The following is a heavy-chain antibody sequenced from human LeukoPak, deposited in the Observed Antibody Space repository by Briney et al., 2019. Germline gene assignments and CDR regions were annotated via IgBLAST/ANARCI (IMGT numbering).Heavy chain of an antibody. J-gene: IGHJ4*02. D-gene: IGHD3-10*01. V-gene: IGHV1-18*04. Sequence: ASVKVSCKASGYTFTGYYMHWVRQAPGQGLEWMGWISAYNGNTNYAQKLQGRVTMTTDTSTSTAYMELRSLRSDDTAVYYCARDAYYGFDYWGQGTLVTVSS. CDR2: ISAYNGNT. CDR3: ARDAYYGFDY. CDR1: GYTFTGYY.